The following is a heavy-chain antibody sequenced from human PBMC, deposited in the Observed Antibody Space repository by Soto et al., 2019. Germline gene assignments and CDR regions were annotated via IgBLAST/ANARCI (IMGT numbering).Heavy chain of an antibody. J-gene: IGHJ3*01. CDR3: ARRYGRAFDC. CDR2: MYHSGST. D-gene: IGHD4-17*01. V-gene: IGHV4-30-2*01. CDR1: GGSISSGGYS. Sequence: SETLSLTCAVSGGSISSGGYSWSWIRQPPGKGLEWIGYMYHSGSTYYNPSLKSRVTISIGTSKNQFTLKLSSVTAADTAVYYCARRYGRAFDCWGRGTMVPVSS.